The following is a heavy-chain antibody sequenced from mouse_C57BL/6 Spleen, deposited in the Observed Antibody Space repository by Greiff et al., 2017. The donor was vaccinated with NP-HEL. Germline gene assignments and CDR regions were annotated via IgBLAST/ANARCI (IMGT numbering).Heavy chain of an antibody. V-gene: IGHV1-80*01. J-gene: IGHJ4*01. Sequence: VKLMESGAELVKPGASVKISCKASGYAFSSYWMNWVKQRPGKGLEWIGQIYPGDGDTNYNGKFKGKATLTADKSSSTAYMQLSSLTSEDSAVYFCAGEDYSNYGGDYYAMDYWGQGTSVTVSS. CDR1: GYAFSSYW. CDR2: IYPGDGDT. CDR3: AGEDYSNYGGDYYAMDY. D-gene: IGHD2-5*01.